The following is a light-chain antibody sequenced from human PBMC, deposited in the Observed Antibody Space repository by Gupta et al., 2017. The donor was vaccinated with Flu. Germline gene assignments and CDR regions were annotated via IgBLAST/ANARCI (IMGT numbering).Light chain of an antibody. Sequence: IQLTQSPSSLSASVGDTVTITCRSSHRIAVYLNWWQQKPGKAPKLLIFAASSLESGVPPRFRGRGSATEFTLTVNRLQPEDFATYYCQQRDSDSWTFGQGTKVEVK. V-gene: IGKV1-39*01. CDR2: AAS. CDR1: HRIAVY. CDR3: QQRDSDSWT. J-gene: IGKJ1*01.